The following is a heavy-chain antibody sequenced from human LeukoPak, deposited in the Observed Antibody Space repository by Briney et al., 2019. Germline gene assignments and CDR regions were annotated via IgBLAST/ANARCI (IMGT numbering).Heavy chain of an antibody. Sequence: ASVKVSCKASGFTLTYYDINWVRQAPGQGLEWMGWMNPINGNTGYARKFQGRVTMTRDTSISTAYMELRSLTSEDTAIYYCVRDGEGVAISVNFWFDPWGQGTLVTVSS. CDR3: VRDGEGVAISVNFWFDP. J-gene: IGHJ5*02. CDR1: GFTLTYYD. V-gene: IGHV1-8*01. D-gene: IGHD3-10*01. CDR2: MNPINGNT.